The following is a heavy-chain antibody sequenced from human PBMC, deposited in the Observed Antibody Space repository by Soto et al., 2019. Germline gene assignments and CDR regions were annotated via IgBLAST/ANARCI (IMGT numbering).Heavy chain of an antibody. CDR2: ISGSGGST. CDR1: GFTFSSYA. J-gene: IGHJ4*02. Sequence: EVQLLESGGGLVQPGGSLRLSCAASGFTFSSYAMSWVRQAPGKGLEWVSAISGSGGSTYYADSVKGRFTISRDNSKNTLYLQMNSLSAEDTAVYYCAKLYYYDSSGYSSELGFWGQGTLVTVSS. V-gene: IGHV3-23*01. CDR3: AKLYYYDSSGYSSELGF. D-gene: IGHD3-22*01.